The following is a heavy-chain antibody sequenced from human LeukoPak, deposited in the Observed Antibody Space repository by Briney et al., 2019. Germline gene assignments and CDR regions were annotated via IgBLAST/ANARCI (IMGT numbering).Heavy chain of an antibody. Sequence: GESLKISCKGSGYSFTSYWIGWVRQMPGKGLEWMGIIYPGDSDPRYNPSSQGQDTISTDKSINTAYLQWSTLRASDTAMYYCARRDNTWVFDYWGQGTLVTVSS. CDR2: IYPGDSDP. D-gene: IGHD1-1*01. CDR1: GYSFTSYW. CDR3: ARRDNTWVFDY. V-gene: IGHV5-51*01. J-gene: IGHJ4*02.